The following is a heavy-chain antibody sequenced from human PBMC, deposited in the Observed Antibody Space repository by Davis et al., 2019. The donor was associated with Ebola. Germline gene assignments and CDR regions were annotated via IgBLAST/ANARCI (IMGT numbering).Heavy chain of an antibody. CDR1: GFTFSSYG. J-gene: IGHJ4*02. CDR2: IWYDGSNK. CDR3: ARDPNYYDSSGHYIDY. V-gene: IGHV3-33*01. D-gene: IGHD3-22*01. Sequence: PGGSLRLSCAASGFTFSSYGMHWVRQAPGKGLEWVAVIWYDGSNKYYADSVKGRFTISRDNSKNTLYLQMNSLRAEDTAVYYCARDPNYYDSSGHYIDYWGQGTLVTVSS.